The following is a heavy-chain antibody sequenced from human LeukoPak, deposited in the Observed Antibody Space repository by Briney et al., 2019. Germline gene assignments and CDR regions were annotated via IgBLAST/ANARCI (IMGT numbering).Heavy chain of an antibody. V-gene: IGHV4-34*01. CDR1: GGSFSGYY. Sequence: SETLSLTCAVYGGSFSGYYWSWIRQPPGKGLEWIGEINHSGSTNYNPSLKSRVTISVDTSKNQFSLKLSSVTAADTAVYYCARVSLAGHTLFDYWGQGTLVTVSS. CDR3: ARVSLAGHTLFDY. J-gene: IGHJ4*02. CDR2: INHSGST.